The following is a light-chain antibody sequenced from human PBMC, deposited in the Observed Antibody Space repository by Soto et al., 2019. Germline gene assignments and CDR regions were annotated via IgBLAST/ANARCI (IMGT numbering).Light chain of an antibody. Sequence: EIVMTQSPATLSVSLGESATLSCRASQSVVTNLAWYQQTPGQAPRLLIYAASTRATGIPARFSGSGSGTEFILTISSLQSEDFAVYYCQQYYNSHQHTFGQGTKLEIK. CDR2: AAS. CDR3: QQYYNSHQHT. J-gene: IGKJ2*01. V-gene: IGKV3-15*01. CDR1: QSVVTN.